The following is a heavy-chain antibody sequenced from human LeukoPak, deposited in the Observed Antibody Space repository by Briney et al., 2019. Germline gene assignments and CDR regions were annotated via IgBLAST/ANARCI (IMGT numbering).Heavy chain of an antibody. V-gene: IGHV3-30*02. CDR3: ARDSPQVDAFDI. Sequence: GGSLRLSCAASGFTFSSYGMHWVRQAPGKGLEWVAFIRYDGSNKYYADSVKGRFTISRDNSKNTLYLQMNSLRAEDTAVYYCARDSPQVDAFDIWGQGTMVTVSS. CDR1: GFTFSSYG. J-gene: IGHJ3*02. CDR2: IRYDGSNK.